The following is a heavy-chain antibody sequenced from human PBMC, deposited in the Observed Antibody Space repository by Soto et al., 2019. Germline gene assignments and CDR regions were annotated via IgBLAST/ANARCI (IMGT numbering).Heavy chain of an antibody. V-gene: IGHV4-39*01. CDR2: IYYSGST. CDR3: AGKDAGGSYSAFDI. CDR1: GGSISSSSYY. Sequence: SETLSLTCTVSGGSISSSSYYWGWIRQPPGKGLEWIGSIYYSGSTYYNPSLKSRVTISVDTSKNQFSLKLSPVTAADTAVYYCAGKDAGGSYSAFDIWGQGTMVTVSS. J-gene: IGHJ3*02. D-gene: IGHD1-26*01.